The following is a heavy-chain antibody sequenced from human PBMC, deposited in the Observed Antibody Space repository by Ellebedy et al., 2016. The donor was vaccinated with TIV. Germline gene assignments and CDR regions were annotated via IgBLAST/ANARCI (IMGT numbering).Heavy chain of an antibody. CDR1: RFTFSYAW. Sequence: GGSLRLSXAASRFTFSYAWMNWVRQAPGKGLEWVGRIKSKTDGGTTEYGSPVKGRFTISRDDFKNTLYLHMNSLKTEDTAVYYCTTIDVDFFDYSQVPYWGQGTQLTVSS. V-gene: IGHV3-15*07. D-gene: IGHD3-9*01. J-gene: IGHJ4*02. CDR3: TTIDVDFFDYSQVPY. CDR2: IKSKTDGGTT.